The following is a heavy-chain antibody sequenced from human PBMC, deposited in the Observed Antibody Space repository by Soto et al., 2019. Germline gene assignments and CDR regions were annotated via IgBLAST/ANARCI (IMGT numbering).Heavy chain of an antibody. CDR1: GGSISSGGYY. V-gene: IGHV4-31*03. D-gene: IGHD3-16*01. J-gene: IGHJ5*02. CDR2: IYYSGST. CDR3: ARDARGRNNRFDP. Sequence: SETLSLTCTVSGGSISSGGYYWSWIRQHPGKGLEWIGYIYYSGSTYYNPSLKSRVTISVDTSKNQFSLKLSSVTAADTAVYYCARDARGRNNRFDPWGQGNLVTVSS.